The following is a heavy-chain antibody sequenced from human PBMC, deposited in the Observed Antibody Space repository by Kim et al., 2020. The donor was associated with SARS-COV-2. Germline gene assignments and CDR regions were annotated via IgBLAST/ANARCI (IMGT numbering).Heavy chain of an antibody. CDR3: ARIITAVAGLDY. V-gene: IGHV3-21*01. Sequence: GGSLRLSCAASGFTFSTYSMTWVRQAPGKGLEWVSSISTSGAYIYYADSVKGRFTISRDNAKNSLYLQMNSLRAEDTAVYYCARIITAVAGLDYWGQGTLVTVSS. CDR1: GFTFSTYS. CDR2: ISTSGAYI. J-gene: IGHJ4*02. D-gene: IGHD2-15*01.